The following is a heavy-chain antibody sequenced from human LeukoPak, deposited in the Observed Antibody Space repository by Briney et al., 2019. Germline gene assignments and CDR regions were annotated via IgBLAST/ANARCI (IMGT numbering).Heavy chain of an antibody. D-gene: IGHD5-18*01. V-gene: IGHV4-39*07. CDR3: AGSSVDTVLSY. CDR2: INHSGTT. Sequence: PSETLSLTCTVSGGSISSSSYYWGWIRQPPGKGLEWIGEINHSGTTNYNPSLKSRVTISVDTSKNQFSLRLSSVTAADTAVYYCAGSSVDTVLSYWGQGTLVTVSS. J-gene: IGHJ4*02. CDR1: GGSISSSSYY.